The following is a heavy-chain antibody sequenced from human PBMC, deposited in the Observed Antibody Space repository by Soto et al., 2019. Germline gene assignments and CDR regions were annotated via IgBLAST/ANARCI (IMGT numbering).Heavy chain of an antibody. V-gene: IGHV4-4*02. D-gene: IGHD3-10*01. J-gene: IGHJ6*02. CDR2: IYHSGST. CDR3: ARGPLWFGELFGPGYYYGMDV. Sequence: SETLSLTCAVSGDSISSSKWWSWVRQPPGKGLEWIGEIYHSGSTNYNPSLKSRVIISVDKSKNQFSLKLSSVTAADTAVYYCARGPLWFGELFGPGYYYGMDVWGQGTTVTVSS. CDR1: GDSISSSKW.